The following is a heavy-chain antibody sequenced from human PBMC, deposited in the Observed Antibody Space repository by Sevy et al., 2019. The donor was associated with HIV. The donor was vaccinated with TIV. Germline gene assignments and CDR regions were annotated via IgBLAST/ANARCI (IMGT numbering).Heavy chain of an antibody. CDR1: GFTFSSYA. V-gene: IGHV3-30-3*01. Sequence: GGSLRLSCAASGFTFSSYAMHWVRQAPGKGLEWVAVISYDGSNKYYADSVKGRFTISRDNSKNTLYLQMNSLRAEDTAVYYWAREENGDSQNYYFDYWGQGTLVTVSS. J-gene: IGHJ4*02. CDR3: AREENGDSQNYYFDY. CDR2: ISYDGSNK. D-gene: IGHD4-17*01.